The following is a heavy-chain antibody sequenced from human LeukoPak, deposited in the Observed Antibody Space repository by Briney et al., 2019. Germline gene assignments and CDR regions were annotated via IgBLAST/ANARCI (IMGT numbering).Heavy chain of an antibody. Sequence: ASVKVSCKASGGTFSSYAISWVRQAPGQGLEWMGRIIPILGTANYAQKFQDRLRITADKSTSTAYVELSSLRSEDTAVYYCARLRWGAKVTSAYYYYGMDVWGQGTTVTVSS. CDR1: GGTFSSYA. D-gene: IGHD3-16*01. CDR3: ARLRWGAKVTSAYYYYGMDV. V-gene: IGHV1-69*04. CDR2: IIPILGTA. J-gene: IGHJ6*02.